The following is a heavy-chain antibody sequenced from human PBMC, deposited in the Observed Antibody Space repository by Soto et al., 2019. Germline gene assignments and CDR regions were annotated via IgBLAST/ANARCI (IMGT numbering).Heavy chain of an antibody. J-gene: IGHJ5*02. CDR2: IWYDGSNK. V-gene: IGHV3-33*01. D-gene: IGHD4-4*01. CDR1: GFAFSSYG. Sequence: QVQLVESGGGVVQPGRSLRLSCAASGFAFSSYGMHWVRQAPGKGLEWVAVIWYDGSNKYYADSVKGRFTISRDNSKNTLYLQMNSLRAEDTAVYYCASWRLQGFDPWGQGTLVTVSS. CDR3: ASWRLQGFDP.